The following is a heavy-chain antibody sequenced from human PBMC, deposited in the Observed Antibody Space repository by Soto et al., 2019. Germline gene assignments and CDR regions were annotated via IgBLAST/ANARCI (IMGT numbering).Heavy chain of an antibody. V-gene: IGHV1-46*01. D-gene: IGHD3-9*01. CDR1: GYTFTSYY. CDR3: ARGGPNYDILTGYYRGFDY. J-gene: IGHJ4*02. Sequence: QVQLVQSGAEVKKPGASVKVSCKASGYTFTSYYMHWVRQAPGQGLEWMGIINPSGGSTSYAQKCQGRVTMTRDTSPSTVYMELRSLSAEDTAVYYCARGGPNYDILTGYYRGFDYWGQGTLVTVSS. CDR2: INPSGGST.